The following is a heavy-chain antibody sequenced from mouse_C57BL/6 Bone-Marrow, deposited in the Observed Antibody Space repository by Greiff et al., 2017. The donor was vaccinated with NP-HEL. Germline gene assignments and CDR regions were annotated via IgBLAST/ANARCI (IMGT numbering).Heavy chain of an antibody. CDR2: IHPNSGST. V-gene: IGHV1-64*01. CDR3: ARLSRYYGSSYVDWYFDV. D-gene: IGHD1-1*01. Sequence: QVQLQQPGAELVKPGASVKLSCKASGYTFTSYWMHWVKQRPGQGLEWIGMIHPNSGSTNYNEKFKSKATLTVDKSSSTAYMQLSSLTSEDSAVYYCARLSRYYGSSYVDWYFDVWGTGTTVTVSS. CDR1: GYTFTSYW. J-gene: IGHJ1*03.